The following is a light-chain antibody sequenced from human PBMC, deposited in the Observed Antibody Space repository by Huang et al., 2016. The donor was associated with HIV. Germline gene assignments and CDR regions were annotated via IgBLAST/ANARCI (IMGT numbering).Light chain of an antibody. CDR3: QQYHHWPLT. CDR2: GAS. Sequence: DIVMTQSPATLSVSPGERATLSCRASQSVSSNFAWYQQKSGQAPRLLIYGASTRAAGIPARFSGSGSGTECTLTIGSLQSGDFAVYFCQQYHHWPLTFGQGTKLEIK. J-gene: IGKJ2*01. V-gene: IGKV3-15*01. CDR1: QSVSSN.